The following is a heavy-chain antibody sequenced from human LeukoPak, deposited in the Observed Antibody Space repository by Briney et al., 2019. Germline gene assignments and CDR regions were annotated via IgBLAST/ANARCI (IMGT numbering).Heavy chain of an antibody. J-gene: IGHJ4*02. CDR2: INTNTGNP. CDR1: GYSFTSYW. CDR3: ARAPRSSSWNNNDY. V-gene: IGHV7-4-1*02. D-gene: IGHD6-13*01. Sequence: GESLKISCKGSGYSFTSYWIGWVRQAPGQGLEWMGWINTNTGNPTYAQGFTGRFVFSLDTSVSTAYLQISSLKAEDTAVYYCARAPRSSSWNNNDYWGQGTLVTVSS.